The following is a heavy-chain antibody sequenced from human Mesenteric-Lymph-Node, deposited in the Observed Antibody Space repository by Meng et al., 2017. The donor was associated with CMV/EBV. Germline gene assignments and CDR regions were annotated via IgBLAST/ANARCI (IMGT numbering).Heavy chain of an antibody. D-gene: IGHD3-22*01. V-gene: IGHV1-2*02. J-gene: IGHJ4*02. Sequence: ASVKVSCKASGGTFSKHVISWVRQAPGQGLEWMGWITPNNGGTNFAQKFRRVTLTRDTSTTTAYMELSSLRSDDTAVYYCVRGGTEYEDTSGYYFDYWGQGTLVTVSS. CDR3: VRGGTEYEDTSGYYFDY. CDR2: ITPNNGGT. CDR1: GGTFSKHV.